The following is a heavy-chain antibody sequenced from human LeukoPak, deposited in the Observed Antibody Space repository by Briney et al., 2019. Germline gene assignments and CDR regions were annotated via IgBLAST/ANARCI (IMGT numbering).Heavy chain of an antibody. CDR1: GGSISSYY. V-gene: IGHV4-59*01. D-gene: IGHD3-3*01. J-gene: IGHJ5*02. CDR2: IYYSGST. CDR3: ARTYYDFWSGPNWFDP. Sequence: PSETLSLTCTVSGGSISSYYWSWIRQPPGKGLEWIGYIYYSGSTNYIPSLKSRVTISVDTSKNQFSLKLSSVTAADTAVYYCARTYYDFWSGPNWFDPWGQGTLVTVSS.